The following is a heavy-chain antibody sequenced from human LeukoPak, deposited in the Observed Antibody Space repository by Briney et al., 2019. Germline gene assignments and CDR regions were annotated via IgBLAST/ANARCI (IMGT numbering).Heavy chain of an antibody. D-gene: IGHD1-26*01. J-gene: IGHJ5*02. V-gene: IGHV3-23*01. CDR2: ISGSGGST. Sequence: GGSLRLSCAASGFTFSSYAMSWVRQAPGKGLEWVSAISGSGGSTYYADSVKGRFTISRDNSKNTLYLQMNSLRAEDTAVYYCAKDRSGRELLNWFDPWGQGTLVTVSS. CDR1: GFTFSSYA. CDR3: AKDRSGRELLNWFDP.